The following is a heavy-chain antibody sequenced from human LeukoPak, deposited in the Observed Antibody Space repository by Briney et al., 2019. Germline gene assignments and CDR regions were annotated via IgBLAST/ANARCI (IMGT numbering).Heavy chain of an antibody. V-gene: IGHV4-34*01. D-gene: IGHD5-12*01. Sequence: SETLSLTCAVYGGSFSGYYWSWIRQPPGKGLEWIGEINHSGSTNYNPSLKSRVTISVDTSKNQFSLQLNSVTPEDTAVYYCARLMDSGYDFDFWGQGTLVTVSS. CDR3: ARLMDSGYDFDF. CDR2: INHSGST. CDR1: GGSFSGYY. J-gene: IGHJ4*02.